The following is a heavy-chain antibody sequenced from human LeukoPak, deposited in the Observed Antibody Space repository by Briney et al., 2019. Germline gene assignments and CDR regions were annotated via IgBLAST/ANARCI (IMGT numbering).Heavy chain of an antibody. J-gene: IGHJ4*02. V-gene: IGHV4-34*01. CDR2: INHSGGT. CDR3: ARPNGLRELDY. CDR1: GGSFSGYY. D-gene: IGHD4-17*01. Sequence: SETLSLTCAVYGGSFSGYYWSWIRQPPGKGLEWIGEINHSGGTYYNPSLKSRVAILVDTSKNQFSLKLTSVTAADTAIYYCARPNGLRELDYWGQGALVTISS.